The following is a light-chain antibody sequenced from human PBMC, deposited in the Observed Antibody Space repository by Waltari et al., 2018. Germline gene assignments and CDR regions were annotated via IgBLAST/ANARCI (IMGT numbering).Light chain of an antibody. CDR2: GAS. CDR3: LQYYTYPRT. Sequence: AIQMTQSPSSLSASVGDSVTITCRASQGIRSDLGWYQQKPGKAPKFLIYGASTLQSGVPSRFSGSGAGTEFTLTISSLQPEDVATYYCLQYYTYPRTFGQGTKLEIK. J-gene: IGKJ2*01. V-gene: IGKV1-6*01. CDR1: QGIRSD.